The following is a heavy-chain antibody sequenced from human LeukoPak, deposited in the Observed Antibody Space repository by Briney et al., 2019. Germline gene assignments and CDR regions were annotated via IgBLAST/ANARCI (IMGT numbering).Heavy chain of an antibody. CDR2: INSDSGFT. Sequence: ASVKVSCKASGYTFTGYYMNGVRQAPGQGLGWMGWINSDSGFTKYAQKFHGRVTMTKDTSITTVYMDLNRLTSDDTAVYYCARNFDLKGFDPWGQGTLVTVSS. J-gene: IGHJ5*02. V-gene: IGHV1-2*02. CDR3: ARNFDLKGFDP. D-gene: IGHD3-9*01. CDR1: GYTFTGYY.